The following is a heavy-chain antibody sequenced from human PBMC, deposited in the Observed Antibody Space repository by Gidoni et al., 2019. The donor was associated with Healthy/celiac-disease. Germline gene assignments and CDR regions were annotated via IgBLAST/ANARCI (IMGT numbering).Heavy chain of an antibody. CDR3: AADDMITFL. D-gene: IGHD3-16*01. J-gene: IGHJ4*02. CDR2: IVLGSGNT. Sequence: QMQLVQYGPEVTTPGTSVKVSCKASGFTCSNSARQGVRQARGQRLEWIGWIVLGSGNTKYERNFQKRVTITRDMSTSTAYMELNSLRSEDTAMYYCAADDMITFLWGQGTLVTVSS. CDR1: GFTCSNSA. V-gene: IGHV1-58*02.